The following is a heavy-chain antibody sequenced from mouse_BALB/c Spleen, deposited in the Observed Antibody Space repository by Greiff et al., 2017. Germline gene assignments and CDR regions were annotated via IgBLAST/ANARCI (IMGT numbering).Heavy chain of an antibody. CDR2: INPSSGYT. D-gene: IGHD1-1*01. CDR1: GYTFTSYT. CDR3: ARTGLRDY. Sequence: VKLQESAAELARPGASVKMSCKASGYTFTSYTMHWVKQRPGQGLEWIGYINPSSGYTEYNQKFKDKTTLTADKSSSTAYMQLSSLTSEDSAVYYCARTGLRDYWGQGTTLTVSS. V-gene: IGHV1-4*02. J-gene: IGHJ2*01.